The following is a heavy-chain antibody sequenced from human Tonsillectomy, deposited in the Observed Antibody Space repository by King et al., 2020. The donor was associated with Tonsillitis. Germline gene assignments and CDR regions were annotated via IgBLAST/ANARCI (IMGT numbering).Heavy chain of an antibody. J-gene: IGHJ4*02. CDR2: ISGSGDRT. Sequence: VQLVESGGNLVQPGGSLRLSCAASGFTFNNYAMSWVRQAPGKGLEWVSAISGSGDRTYYADPVKGRFTISRDNSKNTLYVQLSSLRAEDTAVYYCAKALKVEQQLEVGLDYWGQGAVVTVSS. V-gene: IGHV3-23*04. D-gene: IGHD3-3*01. CDR1: GFTFNNYA. CDR3: AKALKVEQQLEVGLDY.